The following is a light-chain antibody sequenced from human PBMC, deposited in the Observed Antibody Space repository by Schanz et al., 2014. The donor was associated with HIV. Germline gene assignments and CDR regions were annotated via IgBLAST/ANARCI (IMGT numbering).Light chain of an antibody. CDR1: SSNIGSNT. J-gene: IGLJ2*01. Sequence: QSVVTQPPSASGTPGQRVTISCSGSSSNIGSNTVNWYQQLPGTAPKLLIYATYQRPSGVPDRFSGSGSATSASLAISGLRSEDEADYYCAAWDDSLTGVVFGGGTKLTVL. V-gene: IGLV1-44*01. CDR2: ATY. CDR3: AAWDDSLTGVV.